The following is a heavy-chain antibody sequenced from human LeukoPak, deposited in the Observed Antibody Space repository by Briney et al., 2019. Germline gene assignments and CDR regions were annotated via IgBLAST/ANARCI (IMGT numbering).Heavy chain of an antibody. CDR2: IYFSGST. V-gene: IGHV4-59*08. Sequence: PSETLSLTCTVSGVSITSFYWSWIRQPPGKGLEWIGYIYFSGSTNYNPSLKSRVTVSLDTTKNQVSLKLSSVSAADTAVYYYASTGYCIGGSCYSNYFDHWGQGTLVTVSS. D-gene: IGHD2-15*01. CDR1: GVSITSFY. CDR3: ASTGYCIGGSCYSNYFDH. J-gene: IGHJ4*02.